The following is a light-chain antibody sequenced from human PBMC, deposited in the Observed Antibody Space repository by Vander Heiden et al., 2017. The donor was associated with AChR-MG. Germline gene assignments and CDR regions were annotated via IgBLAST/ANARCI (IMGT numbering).Light chain of an antibody. Sequence: QSVLTQPPSASGTPGQRVTLSCSGSISNIGSNSVNWYQQLPGTAPKLVLHSNNQRPSGVPDRISGSKSGTSASLVISGLQSEDEGDYYCAAWDDSLNGGVFGGGTKLTVL. V-gene: IGLV1-44*01. CDR2: SNN. CDR3: AAWDDSLNGGV. CDR1: ISNIGSNS. J-gene: IGLJ3*02.